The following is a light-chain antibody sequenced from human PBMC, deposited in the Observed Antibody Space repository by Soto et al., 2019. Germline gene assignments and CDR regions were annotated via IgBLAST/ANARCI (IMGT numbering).Light chain of an antibody. V-gene: IGKV1-5*01. CDR3: QQYNSHSRT. J-gene: IGKJ1*01. Sequence: DIQMTQSPSTLSASVGDRVTITCRASQSISSWLAWYQQNPGTAPKLLISDASSLKSGVPSRFSGSGSATEFTLTISSLQPDDFATYYCQQYNSHSRTFGQGTKVEIK. CDR1: QSISSW. CDR2: DAS.